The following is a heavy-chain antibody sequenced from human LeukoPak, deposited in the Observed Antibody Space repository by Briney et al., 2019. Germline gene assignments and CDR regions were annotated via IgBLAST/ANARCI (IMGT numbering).Heavy chain of an antibody. Sequence: ASVKVSCKASGYAFTGHYMHWVRQAPGQGLEWMVWISPNSGDTDYAHRFQGRVTMTRDTSISTAYMELSRLTSDDTAVYYCARAAIAVAGDYHYHYMDVWGKGTTVTVSS. D-gene: IGHD6-19*01. CDR1: GYAFTGHY. CDR2: ISPNSGDT. V-gene: IGHV1-2*07. J-gene: IGHJ6*03. CDR3: ARAAIAVAGDYHYHYMDV.